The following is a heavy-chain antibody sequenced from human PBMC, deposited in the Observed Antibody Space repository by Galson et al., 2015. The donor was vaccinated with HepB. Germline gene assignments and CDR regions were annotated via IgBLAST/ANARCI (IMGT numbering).Heavy chain of an antibody. V-gene: IGHV3-30*04. D-gene: IGHD3-10*01. J-gene: IGHJ6*02. Sequence: SLRLSCAASGFTFNFFAINWVRQAPGKGPEWVAVISHDGSDTYYADSVKGRFTISRDGSKSTLYLQMNSLRVEDTAVYYCAKDPDYYGAGSYSYHGMDVWGQGTTVTVSS. CDR2: ISHDGSDT. CDR3: AKDPDYYGAGSYSYHGMDV. CDR1: GFTFNFFA.